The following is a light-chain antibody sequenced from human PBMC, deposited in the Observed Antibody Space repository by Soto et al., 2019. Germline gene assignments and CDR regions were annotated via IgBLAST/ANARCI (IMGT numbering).Light chain of an antibody. CDR2: DAS. J-gene: IGKJ4*01. V-gene: IGKV3-11*01. Sequence: EIVLTQSPDTLSSSPGERLTLSCRASQSVSSYLAWYQQRPGQAPRLLIYDASNRATGIPARFSGSGSGTDFTLTISSLEPEDFAVYYCQQRSNWPLTFGGGTKVDIK. CDR1: QSVSSY. CDR3: QQRSNWPLT.